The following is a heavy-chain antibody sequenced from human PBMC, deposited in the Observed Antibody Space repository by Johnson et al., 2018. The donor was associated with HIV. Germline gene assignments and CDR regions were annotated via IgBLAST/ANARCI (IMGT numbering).Heavy chain of an antibody. CDR1: GITFSSYV. Sequence: VQLVESGGGLVQPGGSLRLSCVASGITFSSYVMTWVRQAPGKGLEWVSGISASGGSTYYADSVKGRFTISRDNSKTMMWLQMDSLRVEDTAIYYCAKEGIVATKVGRDAFDIWGQGTLVTVAS. CDR3: AKEGIVATKVGRDAFDI. V-gene: IGHV3-23*04. J-gene: IGHJ3*02. D-gene: IGHD5-12*01. CDR2: ISASGGST.